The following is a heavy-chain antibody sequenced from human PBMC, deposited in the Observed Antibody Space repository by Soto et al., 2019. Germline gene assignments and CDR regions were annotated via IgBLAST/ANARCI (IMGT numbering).Heavy chain of an antibody. D-gene: IGHD2-2*01. CDR1: GFTFSNAW. Sequence: EVQLVESGGGLVKPGGSLRLSCAASGFTFSNAWMNWVRQAPGKGLEWVGRIKSKTDGGTTDYAAPVKGRFTISRDDSNNPLYLQMNSLKTEDTAVYYCTTGYCISTSCYDDYYGMDVWGQGTTVTVSS. J-gene: IGHJ6*02. CDR2: IKSKTDGGTT. V-gene: IGHV3-15*07. CDR3: TTGYCISTSCYDDYYGMDV.